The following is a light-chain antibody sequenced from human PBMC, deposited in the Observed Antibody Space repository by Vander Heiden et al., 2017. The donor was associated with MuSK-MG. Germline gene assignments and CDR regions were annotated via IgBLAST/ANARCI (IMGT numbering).Light chain of an antibody. CDR1: SSDVGNYHY. V-gene: IGLV2-11*01. J-gene: IGLJ1*01. Sequence: QSALTQPRSVSGSPGQSVIISCSGTSSDVGNYHYVSWYQQHPGKAPKLMIYDVSKRPSGVPDRFSGSKSGNTASLTISGLQAEDEAEYYCCSYAGGYTYVFGTGTKVTVL. CDR3: CSYAGGYTYV. CDR2: DVS.